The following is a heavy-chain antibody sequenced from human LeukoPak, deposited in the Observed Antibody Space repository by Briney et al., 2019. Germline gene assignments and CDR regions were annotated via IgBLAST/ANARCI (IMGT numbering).Heavy chain of an antibody. Sequence: SETLSLTCTVSGGSISSGGYSWSWIRQHPGKGLEWIGYIYYSGSTYYNPSLKSRVTISVDTSKNQFSLKLSSVTAADTAVYYCARRITAYYYGMDVWGQGTTVTVSS. CDR2: IYYSGST. V-gene: IGHV4-31*03. D-gene: IGHD3-3*01. J-gene: IGHJ6*02. CDR3: ARRITAYYYGMDV. CDR1: GGSISSGGYS.